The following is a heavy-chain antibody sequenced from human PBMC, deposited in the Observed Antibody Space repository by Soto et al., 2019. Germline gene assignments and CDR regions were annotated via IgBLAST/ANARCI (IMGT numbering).Heavy chain of an antibody. Sequence: EVQLVESGGGLVQPGGSLKLSCAASGFTFSGSAMHWVRQASGKGLEWVGRIRSKANSYATAYAAWVKGRFTISRDDSKNTAYLQMNSLKTEDTAVYYCTRLGWVDYWGQGTLVTVSS. J-gene: IGHJ4*02. CDR1: GFTFSGSA. V-gene: IGHV3-73*01. CDR2: IRSKANSYAT. D-gene: IGHD1-26*01. CDR3: TRLGWVDY.